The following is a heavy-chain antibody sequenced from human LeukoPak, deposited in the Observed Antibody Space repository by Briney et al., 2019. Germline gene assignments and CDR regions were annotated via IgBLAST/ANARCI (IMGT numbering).Heavy chain of an antibody. J-gene: IGHJ4*02. Sequence: GSLRLSCAASGFTFSSYSMNWVRQAPGKGLEWVSYISSSSSTIYYADSVKGRFTISRDNAKNSLYLQMNSLRAEDTAVYYCARDEGDSSGYYPFFDYWGQGTLVTVSS. CDR2: ISSSSSTI. CDR3: ARDEGDSSGYYPFFDY. D-gene: IGHD3-22*01. CDR1: GFTFSSYS. V-gene: IGHV3-48*01.